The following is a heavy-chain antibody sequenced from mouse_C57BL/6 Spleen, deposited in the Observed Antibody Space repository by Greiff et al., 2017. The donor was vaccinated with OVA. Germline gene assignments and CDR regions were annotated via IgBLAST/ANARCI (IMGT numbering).Heavy chain of an antibody. J-gene: IGHJ3*01. D-gene: IGHD2-3*01. Sequence: VQLQQSGPELVKPGASVKISCKASGYSFTDYNMNWVKQSNGKSLEWIGVINPNYGTTSYNQKFKGKATLTVDQSSSTAYMQLNSLTSEDSAVYYCARASLFSLERDGYCLAYWGQGTLVTVSA. V-gene: IGHV1-39*01. CDR2: INPNYGTT. CDR1: GYSFTDYN. CDR3: ARASLFSLERDGYCLAY.